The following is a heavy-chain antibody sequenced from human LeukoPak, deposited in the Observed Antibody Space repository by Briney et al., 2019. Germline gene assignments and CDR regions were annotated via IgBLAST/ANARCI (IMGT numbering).Heavy chain of an antibody. CDR3: ARDLNLGTSDSY. CDR2: ISFGGTNK. V-gene: IGHV3-30*03. J-gene: IGHJ4*02. D-gene: IGHD3/OR15-3a*01. CDR1: GFTFGSYG. Sequence: PGASLRLSCAASGFTFGSYGILWLRQAPGKGLEGVAMISFGGTNKHHADSGKGRFTIARDNSKATLSLEMNNLRPEDTAVYYCARDLNLGTSDSYWGQGTLVTVSS.